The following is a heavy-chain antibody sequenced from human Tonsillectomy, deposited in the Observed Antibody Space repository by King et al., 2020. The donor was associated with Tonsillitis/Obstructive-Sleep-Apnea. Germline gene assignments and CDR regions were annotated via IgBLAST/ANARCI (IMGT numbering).Heavy chain of an antibody. Sequence: VQLVQSGAEVKKPGESLRISCKGSGYSFTSYWISWVRQMPGKGLEWMGRIDPSDSYTNYSPSFQGHVNISADKSISTAYLQWSSLKASDTAMYYCARQGVDGSGSYYRGWFDPWGQGTLVTVSS. CDR3: ARQGVDGSGSYYRGWFDP. V-gene: IGHV5-10-1*03. CDR2: IDPSDSYT. J-gene: IGHJ5*02. D-gene: IGHD3-10*01. CDR1: GYSFTSYW.